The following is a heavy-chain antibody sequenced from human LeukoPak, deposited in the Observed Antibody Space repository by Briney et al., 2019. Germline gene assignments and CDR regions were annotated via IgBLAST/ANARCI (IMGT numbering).Heavy chain of an antibody. CDR1: GYTFTSYF. Sequence: ASVKVSCKASGYTFTSYFIHWVRQAPGQGLDWMGIINPSGGSTSYAQKFQGRVTMTRDTSTSTVYMELSSLRSEGTAVYYCARKANWGYYFDYWGQGTLVTVSS. J-gene: IGHJ4*02. CDR2: INPSGGST. D-gene: IGHD7-27*01. V-gene: IGHV1-46*01. CDR3: ARKANWGYYFDY.